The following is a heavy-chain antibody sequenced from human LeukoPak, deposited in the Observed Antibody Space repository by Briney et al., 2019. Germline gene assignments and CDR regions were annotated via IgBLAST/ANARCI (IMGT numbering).Heavy chain of an antibody. Sequence: GGSLRLSCAASGFTVSSKYMSWVRQAPGKGLEGVSVLYSGGSTYYAASVKGRFTISRDNSKNTLYLQMNSLRAEDTAVYYCARDRDGGNHYDYWGQGTLVTVSS. V-gene: IGHV3-66*01. CDR1: GFTVSSKY. CDR2: LYSGGST. CDR3: ARDRDGGNHYDY. D-gene: IGHD4-23*01. J-gene: IGHJ4*02.